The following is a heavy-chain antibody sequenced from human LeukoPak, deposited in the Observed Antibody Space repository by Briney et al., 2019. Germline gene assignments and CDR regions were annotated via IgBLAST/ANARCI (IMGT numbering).Heavy chain of an antibody. CDR1: GFTFSSYA. CDR3: AREGRGYSYGIVDY. J-gene: IGHJ4*02. Sequence: GGSLRLSCAASGFTFSSYAMHWVRQAPGKGLEWVAVISYDGSNKYYADSVKGRFTISRDNSKNTLYLQMNSLRAEDAAVYYCAREGRGYSYGIVDYWGQGTLVTVSS. D-gene: IGHD5-18*01. CDR2: ISYDGSNK. V-gene: IGHV3-30-3*01.